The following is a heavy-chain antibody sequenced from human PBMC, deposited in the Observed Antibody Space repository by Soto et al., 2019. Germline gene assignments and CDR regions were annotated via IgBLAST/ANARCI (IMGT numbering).Heavy chain of an antibody. CDR3: ARGGYLPPYYYYGMDV. J-gene: IGHJ6*02. CDR1: GFTFSSYS. V-gene: IGHV3-21*01. CDR2: ISSSSSYI. Sequence: PGGSLRLSCAASGFTFSSYSMNWVRQAPGKGLEWVSSISSSSSYIYYADSVKGRFTISRDNAKNSLYLQMNSLRAEDTAVYYCARGGYLPPYYYYGMDVWGQGTTVTVSS. D-gene: IGHD1-1*01.